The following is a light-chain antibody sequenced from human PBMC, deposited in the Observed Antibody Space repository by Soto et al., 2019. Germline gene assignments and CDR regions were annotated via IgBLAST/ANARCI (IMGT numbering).Light chain of an antibody. V-gene: IGLV2-14*01. Sequence: QSALTQPASLSGSPGQSITISCTATSSDVGGDNYVSWYQQHPGKAPKLMIYEVSSRPSGVSNRFSGSKSGNTASLTISGLQAADEADYYCSSYTSNNTQVVFGGGTKVTVL. CDR3: SSYTSNNTQVV. CDR1: SSDVGGDNY. J-gene: IGLJ2*01. CDR2: EVS.